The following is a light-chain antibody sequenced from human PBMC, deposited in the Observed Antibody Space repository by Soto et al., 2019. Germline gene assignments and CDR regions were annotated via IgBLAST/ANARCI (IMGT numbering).Light chain of an antibody. CDR2: AAS. V-gene: IGKV3-15*01. CDR1: QSVSSN. J-gene: IGKJ1*01. Sequence: EIVMTQSPATLSVSPGERATLSCRASQSVSSNLAWYQQKPGQPPRLLIHAASTRATGFPARFSGSGSGTEFTLTISSLQSEDFADYYCQQYNDWPRTFGQGTKVDIK. CDR3: QQYNDWPRT.